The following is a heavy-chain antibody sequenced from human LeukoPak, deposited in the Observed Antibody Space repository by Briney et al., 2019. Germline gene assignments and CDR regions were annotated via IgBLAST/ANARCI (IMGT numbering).Heavy chain of an antibody. Sequence: KPSETLSLTCAVYGGSFSGYYWSWIRQPPGKGLEWIGEINHSGSTNYNPSLKSRVTISVDTSKNQFSLKLSSVTAADTAVYYCARGYYYDSSGYYSRWFDPWGQGTLVTVSS. V-gene: IGHV4-34*01. D-gene: IGHD3-22*01. CDR1: GGSFSGYY. CDR2: INHSGST. CDR3: ARGYYYDSSGYYSRWFDP. J-gene: IGHJ5*02.